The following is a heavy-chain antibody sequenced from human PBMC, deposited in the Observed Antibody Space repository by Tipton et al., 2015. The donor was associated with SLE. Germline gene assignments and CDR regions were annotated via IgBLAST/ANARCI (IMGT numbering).Heavy chain of an antibody. J-gene: IGHJ5*02. CDR3: ATSGYDFLSWFDP. V-gene: IGHV4-34*01. D-gene: IGHD5-12*01. CDR1: GGSFSGYY. Sequence: TLSLTCAVYGGSFSGYYWSWIRQPPGKGLEWIGEINHSGSTNYNPSLKSRVTISVDTSKNQLSLKLSSVTAADTAVYYCATSGYDFLSWFDPWGQGTPVTVSS. CDR2: INHSGST.